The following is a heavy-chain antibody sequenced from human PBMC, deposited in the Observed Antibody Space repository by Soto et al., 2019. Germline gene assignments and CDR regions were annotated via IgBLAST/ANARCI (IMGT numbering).Heavy chain of an antibody. CDR2: ISGGGGSS. CDR3: AKRSVVGVPGVTGLHYNGVDV. V-gene: IGHV3-23*01. J-gene: IGHJ6*02. D-gene: IGHD2-2*01. Sequence: PGGSLRLSCAASGFTFNSYGMSWVRQAPGKGLEWVSAISGGGGSSYYADSVKGRFTISRDNSKNTLYLQMNSLRGEDTAVYFCAKRSVVGVPGVTGLHYNGVDVWGQGTTVTVSS. CDR1: GFTFNSYG.